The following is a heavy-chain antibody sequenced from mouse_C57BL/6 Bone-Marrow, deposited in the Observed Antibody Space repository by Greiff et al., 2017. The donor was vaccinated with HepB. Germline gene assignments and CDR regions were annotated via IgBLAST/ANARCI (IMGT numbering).Heavy chain of an antibody. Sequence: VQLQQSGAELARPGASVKLSCKASGYTFTSYGISWVKQRTGQGLEWIGEIYPRSGNTYYNEKFKGKATLTADKSSSTAYMELRSLTSEDSAVYFCARHYYVSSPFAYWGQGTLVTVSA. V-gene: IGHV1-81*01. CDR2: IYPRSGNT. CDR3: ARHYYVSSPFAY. J-gene: IGHJ3*01. D-gene: IGHD1-1*01. CDR1: GYTFTSYG.